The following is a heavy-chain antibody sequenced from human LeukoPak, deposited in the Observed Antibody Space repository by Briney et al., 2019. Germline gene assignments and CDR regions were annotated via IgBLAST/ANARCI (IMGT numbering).Heavy chain of an antibody. V-gene: IGHV3-21*01. D-gene: IGHD6-13*01. CDR1: GFTFSSYS. Sequence: GGSLRLSCAASGFTFSSYSMNWVRQAPGKGLEWVSSISSSSSYIYYADSVKGRFTISRDNAKTSMYLQMNSLRAEDTAVYYCATQQLVRGWFDYWGQGTLVTVSS. CDR3: ATQQLVRGWFDY. CDR2: ISSSSSYI. J-gene: IGHJ4*02.